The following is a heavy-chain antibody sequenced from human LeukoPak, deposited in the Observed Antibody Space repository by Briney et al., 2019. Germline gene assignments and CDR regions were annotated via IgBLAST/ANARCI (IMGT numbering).Heavy chain of an antibody. CDR3: ARDSRSSSSAYYFDY. D-gene: IGHD6-6*01. CDR1: GYTFTSYA. V-gene: IGHV1-69*05. J-gene: IGHJ4*02. CDR2: IIPIFGTA. Sequence: GASVKVSCKASGYTFTSYAISWVRQAPGQGLEWMGGIIPIFGTANYAQKFQGRVTITTDESTSTAYMELSSLISEDTAVYYCARDSRSSSSAYYFDYWGQGTLVTVSS.